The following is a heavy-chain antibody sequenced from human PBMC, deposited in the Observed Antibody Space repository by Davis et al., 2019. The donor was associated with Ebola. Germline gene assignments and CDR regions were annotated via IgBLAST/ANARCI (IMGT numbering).Heavy chain of an antibody. CDR2: IYYSGST. CDR1: GGSFSGYY. J-gene: IGHJ4*02. CDR3: ARQVYWRPYFDY. D-gene: IGHD2-8*01. V-gene: IGHV4-39*01. Sequence: GSLRLSCAVYGGSFSGYYWGWIRQPPGKGLEWIGSIYYSGSTYYNPSLKSRVTISVDTSKNQFSLKLSSVTAADTAVYYCARQVYWRPYFDYWGQGTLVTVSS.